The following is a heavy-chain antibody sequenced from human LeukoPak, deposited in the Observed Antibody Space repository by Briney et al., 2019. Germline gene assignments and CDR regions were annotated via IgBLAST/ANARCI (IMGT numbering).Heavy chain of an antibody. Sequence: EASVKVSCKASGYTFTGYYMHWVRQAPGQGLEWMGWINPNSGGTNYAQKLQGRVTMTTDTSTSTAYMELRSLRSDDTAVYYCARALLSTGFIDYWGQGTLVTVSS. CDR2: INPNSGGT. D-gene: IGHD1-1*01. V-gene: IGHV1-2*02. CDR3: ARALLSTGFIDY. CDR1: GYTFTGYY. J-gene: IGHJ4*02.